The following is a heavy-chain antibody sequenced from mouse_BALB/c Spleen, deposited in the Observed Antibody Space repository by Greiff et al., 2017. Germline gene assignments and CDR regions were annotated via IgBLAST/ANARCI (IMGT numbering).Heavy chain of an antibody. V-gene: IGHV5-17*02. CDR1: GFTFSSFG. Sequence: DVMLVESGGGLVQPGGSRKLSCAASGFTFSSFGMHWVRQAPEKGLEWVAYISSGSSTIYYADTVKGRFTISRDNPKNTLFLQMTSLRSEDTAMYYCARQRDFDYWGQGTTLTVSS. CDR2: ISSGSSTI. CDR3: ARQRDFDY. J-gene: IGHJ2*01.